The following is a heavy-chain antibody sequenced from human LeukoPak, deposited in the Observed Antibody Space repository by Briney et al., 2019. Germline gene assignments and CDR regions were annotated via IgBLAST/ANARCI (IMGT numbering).Heavy chain of an antibody. Sequence: PGRSLRLSCAASGFTFDDYAMHWVRQAPGKGLEWVSGISWNSGSIGYADYVKGRFTISRDNAKNSLYLQMNSLRAEDTALYYCAKDIVEQLHYYYGMDVWGQGTTVAVSS. J-gene: IGHJ6*02. CDR1: GFTFDDYA. CDR2: ISWNSGSI. D-gene: IGHD6-6*01. V-gene: IGHV3-9*01. CDR3: AKDIVEQLHYYYGMDV.